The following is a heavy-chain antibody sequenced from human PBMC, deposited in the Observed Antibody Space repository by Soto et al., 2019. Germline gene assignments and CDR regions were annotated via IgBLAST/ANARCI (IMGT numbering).Heavy chain of an antibody. CDR3: AREGRGKKAGYNGLVSLGY. CDR2: IIPIFNST. D-gene: IGHD2-2*02. CDR1: GSRFSNYV. J-gene: IGHJ4*02. V-gene: IGHV1-69*06. Sequence: QVQVVQSGAEVKTPGSSLKVSCKVSGSRFSNYVISWVRQAPGHGLEWLGRIIPIFNSTKYAQNFQGRVTIPADKSTSTASLELSSLRSDDTAVYYCAREGRGKKAGYNGLVSLGYWGQGTLVTVSS.